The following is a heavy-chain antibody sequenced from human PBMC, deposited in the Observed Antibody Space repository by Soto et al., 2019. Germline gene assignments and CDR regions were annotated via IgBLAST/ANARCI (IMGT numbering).Heavy chain of an antibody. V-gene: IGHV3-9*01. D-gene: IGHD6-13*01. CDR2: ISWNSGSI. Sequence: EVQLVESGGGLVQPGRSLRLSCAASGFTFDDYAMHWVRQAPGKGLEWVSGISWNSGSIGYADSVKGRFTISRDNAKNSLYLQMNSLRAEDTALYAKGLYSNSWYWPAQHWGQGTLVTVSS. CDR1: GFTFDDYA. J-gene: IGHJ1*01. CDR3: GLYSNSWYWPAQH.